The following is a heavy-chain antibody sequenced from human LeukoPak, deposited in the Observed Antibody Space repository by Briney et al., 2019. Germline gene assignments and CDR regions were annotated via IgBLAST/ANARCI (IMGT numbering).Heavy chain of an antibody. D-gene: IGHD2-21*02. CDR3: AKDPIVFNSGDYYLGAFNI. CDR2: ISASGGKT. J-gene: IGHJ3*02. V-gene: IGHV3-23*01. CDR1: GFTFSSRA. Sequence: GGSLRLSCAASGFTFSSRALSWVRQAPGKGLEWVSAISASGGKTWYVDSMKGRFTISRDNSKNTLYLQMNSLRAEDTAVYYCAKDPIVFNSGDYYLGAFNIWGQGTMVTVSS.